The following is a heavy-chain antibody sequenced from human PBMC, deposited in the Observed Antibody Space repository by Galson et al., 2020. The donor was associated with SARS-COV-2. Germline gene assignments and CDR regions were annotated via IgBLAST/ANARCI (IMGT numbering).Heavy chain of an antibody. CDR1: GFTFSSYS. D-gene: IGHD1-26*01. CDR3: ARDASWAMFGMYV. Sequence: GESLKISCAVSGFTFSSYSMNWVRQAPGKGLEWVSSISSSSDYTYYADSLKGRFTISRDNAKNSLSLQMNSLRAEDTAVYYCARDASWAMFGMYVWGLGTTVTVSS. J-gene: IGHJ6*02. CDR2: ISSSSDYT. V-gene: IGHV3-21*01.